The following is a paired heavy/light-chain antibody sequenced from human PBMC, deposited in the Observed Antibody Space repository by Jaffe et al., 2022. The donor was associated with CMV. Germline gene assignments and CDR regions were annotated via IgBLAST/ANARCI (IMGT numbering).Heavy chain of an antibody. D-gene: IGHD2-2*01. V-gene: IGHV3-11*01. CDR2: ISSSGSTI. J-gene: IGHJ6*02. Sequence: QVQLVESGGGLVKPGGSLRLSCAASGFTFSDYYMSWIRQAPGKGLEWVSYISSSGSTIYYADSVKGRFTISRDNAKNSLYLQMNSLRAEDTAVYYCARPQLLKTYYYGMDVWGQGTTVTVSS. CDR1: GFTFSDYY. CDR3: ARPQLLKTYYYGMDV.
Light chain of an antibody. Sequence: SYVLTQPPSVSVAPGKTARITCGGNNIGSKSVHWYQQKPGQAPVLVIYYDSDRPSGIPERFSGSNSGNTATLTISRVEAGDEADYYCQVWDSSSDRLVFGGGTKLTVL. CDR3: QVWDSSSDRLV. CDR2: YDS. V-gene: IGLV3-21*04. CDR1: NIGSKS. J-gene: IGLJ2*01.